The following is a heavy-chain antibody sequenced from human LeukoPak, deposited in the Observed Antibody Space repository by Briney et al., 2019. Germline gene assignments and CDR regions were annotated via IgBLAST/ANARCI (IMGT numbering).Heavy chain of an antibody. D-gene: IGHD3-9*01. J-gene: IGHJ4*02. CDR2: IIPIFVTA. CDR3: SRAEDGIRDYDY. CDR1: GGTFSSYA. V-gene: IGHV1-69*05. Sequence: VASVKVSCKASGGTFSSYAICSVRQAPGQGLEGMGGIIPIFVTADDAQKFQGRVTSTTDDATSTAYMELSSLRSEDTALYFFSRAEDGIRDYDYWGQGTLVTVSS.